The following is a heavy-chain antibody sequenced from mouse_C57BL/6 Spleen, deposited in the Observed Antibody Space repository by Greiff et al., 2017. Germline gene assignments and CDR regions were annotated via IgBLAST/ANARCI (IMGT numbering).Heavy chain of an antibody. Sequence: VQLQQSGPELVKPGASVKISCKASGYAFSSSWMNWVKQRPGKGLEWIGGIYPGDGDTNYNGKFKGKATLTADKFSSTAYMQLSSLTSEDSAVYFCARERNYYCSSYGYFDDWGQGTTLTFSS. D-gene: IGHD1-1*01. J-gene: IGHJ2*01. CDR1: GYAFSSSW. V-gene: IGHV1-82*01. CDR3: ARERNYYCSSYGYFDD. CDR2: IYPGDGDT.